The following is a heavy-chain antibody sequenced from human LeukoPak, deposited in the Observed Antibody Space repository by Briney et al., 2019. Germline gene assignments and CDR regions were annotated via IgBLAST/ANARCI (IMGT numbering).Heavy chain of an antibody. CDR2: IYYSGSI. D-gene: IGHD3-22*01. V-gene: IGHV4-59*12. Sequence: PSETLSLTCTVSGGSISTYYWSWIRQPTGKGLEWIGHIYYSGSINYNPSLKSRVTISVDTSKNQFSLKLSSVTAADTAVYYCARDTYYYDSSGWEDAFDIWGQGTMVTVSS. CDR3: ARDTYYYDSSGWEDAFDI. J-gene: IGHJ3*02. CDR1: GGSISTYY.